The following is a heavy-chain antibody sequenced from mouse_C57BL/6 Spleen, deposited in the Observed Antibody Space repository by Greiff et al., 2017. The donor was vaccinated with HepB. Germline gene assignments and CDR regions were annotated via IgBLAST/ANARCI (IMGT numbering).Heavy chain of an antibody. Sequence: QVQLQQPGAELVKPGASVKMSCKASGYTFTSYWITWVKQRPGQGLEWIGDIYPGSGSTNYNEKFKSKATLTVDTSSSTAYMQLSSLTSEDSAVYYCARVYYDYDEYYFDYWGQGTTLTVSS. J-gene: IGHJ2*01. D-gene: IGHD2-4*01. V-gene: IGHV1-55*01. CDR1: GYTFTSYW. CDR3: ARVYYDYDEYYFDY. CDR2: IYPGSGST.